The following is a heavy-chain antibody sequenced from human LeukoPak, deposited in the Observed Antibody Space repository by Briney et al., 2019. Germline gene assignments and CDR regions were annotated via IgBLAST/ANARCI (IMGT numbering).Heavy chain of an antibody. CDR1: GYTFTSYY. J-gene: IGHJ5*02. CDR3: ARDRAIAVAGTKNWFDP. CDR2: INPSGGST. D-gene: IGHD6-19*01. Sequence: GASVKVSCKASGYTFTSYYMHWVRQAPGQGLEWMGVINPSGGSTSYAQKFQGRVTMTRDTSTSTVYMELSSLRSEDTAVYYCARDRAIAVAGTKNWFDPWGQGTLVTVSS. V-gene: IGHV1-46*01.